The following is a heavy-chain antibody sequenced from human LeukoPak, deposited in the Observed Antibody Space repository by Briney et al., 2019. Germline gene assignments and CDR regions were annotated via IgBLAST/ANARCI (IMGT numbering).Heavy chain of an antibody. D-gene: IGHD1-14*01. CDR1: GFIFSTYG. J-gene: IGHJ4*02. CDR3: ANERAASSTGRLYYFDY. CDR2: IRFNGSNQ. V-gene: IGHV3-30*02. Sequence: GGSLRLSCSASGFIFSTYGMRWVRQAPGKGLEWVAVIRFNGSNQYYADSVKGRFTISRDNSKNTLHLQMNSLRAEDTAVYFCANERAASSTGRLYYFDYWGQGTLVTVSS.